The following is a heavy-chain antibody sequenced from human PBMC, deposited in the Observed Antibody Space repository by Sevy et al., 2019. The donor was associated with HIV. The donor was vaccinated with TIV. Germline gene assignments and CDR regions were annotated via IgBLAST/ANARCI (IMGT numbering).Heavy chain of an antibody. D-gene: IGHD3-10*01. CDR3: AREPNTYYYGSGSSKGGFDP. V-gene: IGHV4-34*01. Sequence: SETLSLTCAVYGGSFSGYYWSWIRQPPGKGLEWIGEINHSGSTNYNPSHKSRVTISVDTSKNQFSLKLSSVTAADTAVYYCAREPNTYYYGSGSSKGGFDPWGQGTLVTVSS. CDR1: GGSFSGYY. J-gene: IGHJ5*02. CDR2: INHSGST.